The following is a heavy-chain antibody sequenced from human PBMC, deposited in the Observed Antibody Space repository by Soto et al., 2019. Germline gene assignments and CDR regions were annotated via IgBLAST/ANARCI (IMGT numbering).Heavy chain of an antibody. CDR2: ISSSSSYI. J-gene: IGHJ6*03. CDR3: ARDQIVVVVAATRKHYYYMDV. Sequence: GGSLRLSCAASGFTFSSYSMNWVRQAPGKGLEWVSSISSSSSYIYYADSVKGRFTISRDNAKNSLYLQMNSLRAEDTAVYYCARDQIVVVVAATRKHYYYMDVWGKGTTVTVSS. D-gene: IGHD2-15*01. CDR1: GFTFSSYS. V-gene: IGHV3-21*01.